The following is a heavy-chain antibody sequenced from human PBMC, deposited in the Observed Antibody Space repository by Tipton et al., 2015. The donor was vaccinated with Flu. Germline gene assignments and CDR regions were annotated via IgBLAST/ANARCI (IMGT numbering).Heavy chain of an antibody. J-gene: IGHJ4*02. V-gene: IGHV3-74*01. Sequence: SLRLSCEGSGFTFSNYWMHWVRQVPGKELVWVSRINSGGGGTSYADSVKGRFTISRDNARDTVYLQMNSLTAEDTAVYYCAREVVGLYNDDDDGGYLPYYFDHWGQGMLVTVSS. D-gene: IGHD4/OR15-4a*01. CDR2: INSGGGGT. CDR3: AREVVGLYNDDDDGGYLPYYFDH. CDR1: GFTFSNYW.